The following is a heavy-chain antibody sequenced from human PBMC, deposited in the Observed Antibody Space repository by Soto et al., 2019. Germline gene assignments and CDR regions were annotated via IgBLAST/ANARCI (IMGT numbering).Heavy chain of an antibody. D-gene: IGHD5-18*01. Sequence: GGSLRLSCAASGFTFSSYGMHWVRQAPGKGLEWVAVISYDGSNKYYADSVKGRFIISRDNSKNTLYLQMNSLRAEDTAVYYCAKDDTAMVAYFDYWGQGTLVTVSS. V-gene: IGHV3-30*18. J-gene: IGHJ4*02. CDR2: ISYDGSNK. CDR3: AKDDTAMVAYFDY. CDR1: GFTFSSYG.